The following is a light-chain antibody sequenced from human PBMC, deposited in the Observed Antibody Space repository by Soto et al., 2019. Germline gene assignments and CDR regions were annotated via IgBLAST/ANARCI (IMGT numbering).Light chain of an antibody. Sequence: EIVMTQSPPTLSVSPGEGTTLSCRASQSVNSNLAWYQQKPGQAPRLLIYGASRRAMHIPARFSGSGSGTEFTLTISGLQSEDFAVYYCQQYDSGPPLSFGGGTRWISN. V-gene: IGKV3-15*01. CDR1: QSVNSN. J-gene: IGKJ4*01. CDR2: GAS. CDR3: QQYDSGPPLS.